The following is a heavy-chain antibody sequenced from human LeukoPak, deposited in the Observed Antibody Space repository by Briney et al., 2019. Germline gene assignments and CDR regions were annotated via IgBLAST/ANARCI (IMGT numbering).Heavy chain of an antibody. D-gene: IGHD2-2*01. CDR3: ARGRGCSSMSCYPDY. V-gene: IGHV3-21*01. Sequence: SGGSLRLSCEASGFSFSDCRIGWVRQAPGKGLEWVSSISPSRSYLYYADSVKGRFTISRDNAKNSVYLQMYSLRVDDTAVYYCARGRGCSSMSCYPDYWGQGTLVTVSS. CDR1: GFSFSDCR. CDR2: ISPSRSYL. J-gene: IGHJ4*02.